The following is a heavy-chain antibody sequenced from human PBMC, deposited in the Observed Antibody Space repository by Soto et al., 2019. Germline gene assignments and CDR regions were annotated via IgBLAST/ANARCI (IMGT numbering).Heavy chain of an antibody. D-gene: IGHD3-9*01. CDR1: GFPFSDFG. CDR2: MSYDGSKK. CDR3: AKTAAYFDDFHNTGYSSEDY. J-gene: IGHJ4*01. V-gene: IGHV3-30*18. Sequence: GGSLRLSCKVSGFPFSDFGFHWVRQAPGKGLEWVAIMSYDGSKKLYADSVKGRFTMSRDNSRNTLYLEMNSLGTEDTAVYYCAKTAAYFDDFHNTGYSSEDYWGRGTLFTVSS.